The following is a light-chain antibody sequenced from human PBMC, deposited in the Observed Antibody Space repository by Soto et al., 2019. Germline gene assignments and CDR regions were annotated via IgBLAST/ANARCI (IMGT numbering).Light chain of an antibody. CDR2: GAS. CDR1: QSVSGSY. CDR3: QQYGSSRT. V-gene: IGKV3-20*01. Sequence: EIVLTQSPGTLSLSPGERATLSCRASQSVSGSYLAWYQHKPGQAPRLLIYGASIRATGIPDRFSGSGSGTAFTLTISRLEPEDFAVYYCQQYGSSRTFGQGTKVEIK. J-gene: IGKJ1*01.